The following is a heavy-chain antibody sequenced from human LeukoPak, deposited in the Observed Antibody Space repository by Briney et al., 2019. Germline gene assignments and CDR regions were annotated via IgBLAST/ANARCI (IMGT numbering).Heavy chain of an antibody. Sequence: GESLKIYCKGSGYSFTSYWIGWVRQMPGKGLEWMGIFYPGDSDTRYSPSFQGQVTISADKSISTAYLQWSSLKASDTAMYYCATSLMGSGWYTDAFDIWGQGTMVTVSS. J-gene: IGHJ3*02. D-gene: IGHD6-19*01. CDR1: GYSFTSYW. V-gene: IGHV5-51*01. CDR2: FYPGDSDT. CDR3: ATSLMGSGWYTDAFDI.